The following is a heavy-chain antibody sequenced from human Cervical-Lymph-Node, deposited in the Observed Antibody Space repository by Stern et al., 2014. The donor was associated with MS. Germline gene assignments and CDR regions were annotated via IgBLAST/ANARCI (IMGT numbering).Heavy chain of an antibody. V-gene: IGHV2-5*02. J-gene: IGHJ6*02. Sequence: QVTLKESGPTLVKPTQTLTLTCTFSGFSLTTDGVGVHWIRQPPGKALEWLAGIYWDEDKSYSPSLMSELTITKGTSKNQVVLTMTNPDPVDTATYYCAHTTVTFDEAYGLDVWGQGTRVTVSS. D-gene: IGHD4-17*01. CDR1: GFSLTTDGVG. CDR2: IYWDEDK. CDR3: AHTTVTFDEAYGLDV.